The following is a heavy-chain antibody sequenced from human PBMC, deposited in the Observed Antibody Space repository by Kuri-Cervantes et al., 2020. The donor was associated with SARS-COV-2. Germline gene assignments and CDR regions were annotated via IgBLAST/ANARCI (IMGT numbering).Heavy chain of an antibody. D-gene: IGHD2-15*01. CDR2: IYHSGST. V-gene: IGHV4-30-2*01. J-gene: IGHJ4*02. CDR3: ARVXIAGACDY. Sequence: SETLSLTCTVTGGSISSCGYYWSWXRQPPGKGRAXIGYIYHSGSTYYNPSLKSRVTIPVDRSKNHFYMKLSSVTAAEPXVYFCARVXIAGACDYWGQGTLVTVSS. CDR1: GGSISSCGYY.